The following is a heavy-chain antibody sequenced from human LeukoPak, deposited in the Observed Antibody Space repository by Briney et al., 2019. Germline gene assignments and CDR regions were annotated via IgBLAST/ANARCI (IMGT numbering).Heavy chain of an antibody. CDR3: ARGRRDTAMLIYYYYYYMDV. CDR1: GYSISSGYF. D-gene: IGHD5-18*01. CDR2: IYQSETA. J-gene: IGHJ6*03. V-gene: IGHV4-38-2*02. Sequence: SETLSLTCTVSGYSISSGYFWGWMRQPPGKGLEWIGSIYQSETAHYNPSLKSRVTISVDTSKNQFSLKLRSVMAADTAVYYCARGRRDTAMLIYYYYYYMDVWGKGTTVTISS.